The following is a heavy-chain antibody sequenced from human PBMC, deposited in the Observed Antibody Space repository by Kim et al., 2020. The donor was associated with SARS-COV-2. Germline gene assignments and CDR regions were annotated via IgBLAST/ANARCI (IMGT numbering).Heavy chain of an antibody. CDR1: GFTFSSYA. CDR2: ISYDGSNK. CDR3: AREGSYYVHFDY. V-gene: IGHV3-30*04. J-gene: IGHJ4*02. Sequence: GGSLRLSCAASGFTFSSYAMHWVRQAPGKGLEWVAVISYDGSNKYYVDSVKGRFTISRDNSKNTLYLQMNSLRAEDTAVYYCAREGSYYVHFDYWGQGTLVTVSS. D-gene: IGHD1-26*01.